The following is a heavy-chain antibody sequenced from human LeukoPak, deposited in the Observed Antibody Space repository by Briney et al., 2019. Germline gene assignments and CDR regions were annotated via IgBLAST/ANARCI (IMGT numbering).Heavy chain of an antibody. Sequence: PGGSLRLSCAASAFTFSTYSMNWVRQAPGKGLEWVSSISSSSNYKYYADSVKGRFTIFRDNAKNSLYLQMNSLRAEDTAVCYCARDGERHYYYMDVWGKGTTVTVSS. CDR1: AFTFSTYS. J-gene: IGHJ6*03. V-gene: IGHV3-21*01. CDR3: ARDGERHYYYMDV. CDR2: ISSSSNYK.